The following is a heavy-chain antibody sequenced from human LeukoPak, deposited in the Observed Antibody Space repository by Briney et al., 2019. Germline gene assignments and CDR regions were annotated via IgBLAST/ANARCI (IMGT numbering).Heavy chain of an antibody. CDR2: ISVSGGST. Sequence: GGSLRLSCAASGFTFSNYAMSWVRQAPGKGLEWVSGISVSGGSTYYADPVKGRFTVSRDNSKNTLYLQMNSLRAEDTAVYYCARTAYSDYSLGFWGQGTLVTVSS. D-gene: IGHD5-12*01. CDR1: GFTFSNYA. V-gene: IGHV3-23*01. J-gene: IGHJ4*02. CDR3: ARTAYSDYSLGF.